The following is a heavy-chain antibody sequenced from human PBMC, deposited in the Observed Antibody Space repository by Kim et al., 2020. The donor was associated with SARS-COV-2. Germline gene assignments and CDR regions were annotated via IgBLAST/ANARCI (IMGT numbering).Heavy chain of an antibody. D-gene: IGHD2-2*02. V-gene: IGHV4-61*01. CDR1: GDSVSSGRYY. CDR3: ARENGYCTGTNCYNFDY. Sequence: SETLSLTCTVSGDSVSSGRYYWNWIRQSPGKGLEWIGYISHFGTTNHNPSLKSRVTISLDNSKNQLSLKLNSVTAADTAVYFCARENGYCTGTNCYNFDYWGPGILVTVSS. CDR2: ISHFGTT. J-gene: IGHJ4*02.